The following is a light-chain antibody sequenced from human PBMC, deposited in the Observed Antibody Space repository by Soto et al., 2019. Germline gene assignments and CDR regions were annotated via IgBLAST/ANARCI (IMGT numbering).Light chain of an antibody. V-gene: IGKV3-20*01. J-gene: IGKJ4*01. CDR1: QSVSSSY. CDR2: GAS. Sequence: EIVLTQSPGTLCLSPGERATLSCRASQSVSSSYLAWFQQKPGQAPRLLIYGASSRATGIPDRFSGSGSGTDLTLTISRLEPEDFAVYYCQQYDSSPLTFGGGTKVEIK. CDR3: QQYDSSPLT.